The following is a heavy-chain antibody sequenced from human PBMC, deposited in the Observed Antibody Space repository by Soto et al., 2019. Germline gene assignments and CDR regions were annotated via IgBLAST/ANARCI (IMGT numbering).Heavy chain of an antibody. CDR1: GFTFSSYV. CDR2: ISYDGSNK. D-gene: IGHD6-13*01. V-gene: IGHV3-30*18. J-gene: IGHJ3*02. CDR3: AKGYGGQQLTRGDAFDI. Sequence: QVQLVESGGGVVQPGRSLRLSCAASGFTFSSYVMHWVRQAPGKGLEWVTFISYDGSNKDYAESVKGRFTISRDNSKNTLYLQMNSLRVEDRAVYYCAKGYGGQQLTRGDAFDIWGQGTMVTVSS.